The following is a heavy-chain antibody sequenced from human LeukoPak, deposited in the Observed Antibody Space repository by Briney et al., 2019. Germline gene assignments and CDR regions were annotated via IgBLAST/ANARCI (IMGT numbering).Heavy chain of an antibody. D-gene: IGHD3-10*01. CDR2: ISSGAGT. CDR3: AKVRGSYGSGIIDY. J-gene: IGHJ4*02. CDR1: GFTFSSYG. Sequence: GGSLRLSCVVSGFTFSSYGMNWVRQAPGKGLEWVSSISSGAGTYYADSVKGRFTISRDNSKNTLYLQMNSLRAEDTAEYYCAKVRGSYGSGIIDYWGQGTLVTVSS. V-gene: IGHV3-23*01.